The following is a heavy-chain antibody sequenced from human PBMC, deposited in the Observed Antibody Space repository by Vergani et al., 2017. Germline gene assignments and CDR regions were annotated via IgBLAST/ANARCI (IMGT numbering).Heavy chain of an antibody. CDR3: ARDSLLYSSGWVDNWFDP. CDR2: ISSSSSYI. CDR1: GFTFSSYA. V-gene: IGHV3-21*01. J-gene: IGHJ5*02. Sequence: EVQLLESGGGLVQPGGSLRLSCAASGFTFSSYAMSWVRQAPGKGLEWVSAISSSSSYIYYADSVKGRFTISRDNAKNSLYLQMNSLRAEDTALYYCARDSLLYSSGWVDNWFDPWGQGTLVTVSS. D-gene: IGHD6-19*01.